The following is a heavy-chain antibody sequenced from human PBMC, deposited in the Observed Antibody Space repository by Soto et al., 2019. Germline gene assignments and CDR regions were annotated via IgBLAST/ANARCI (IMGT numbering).Heavy chain of an antibody. V-gene: IGHV3-23*01. Sequence: GGSLRLSCAASGFTFSSYAMSWVRQAPGKGLEWVSAISGSGGSTYYADSVKGRFTISRDNSKNTLYLQMNSLRAEDTAVYYCAKGPSSSWHNNWFDPWGQGTLVTVSS. CDR2: ISGSGGST. J-gene: IGHJ5*02. D-gene: IGHD6-13*01. CDR1: GFTFSSYA. CDR3: AKGPSSSWHNNWFDP.